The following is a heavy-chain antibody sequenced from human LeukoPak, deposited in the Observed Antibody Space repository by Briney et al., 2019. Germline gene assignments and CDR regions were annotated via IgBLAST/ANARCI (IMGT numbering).Heavy chain of an antibody. CDR3: ARKYTYGLD. J-gene: IGHJ4*02. V-gene: IGHV3-66*01. CDR1: GFTVSSNF. CDR2: IYSGGNT. Sequence: PGGSLRLSCAASGFTVSSNFMSWVRQAPGQGLELVSVIYSGGNTYYADSVRGRFTIFRDNSKNTPYLQMNSLRAEDTAMYYCARKYTYGLDWGQGTLVTVSS. D-gene: IGHD5-18*01.